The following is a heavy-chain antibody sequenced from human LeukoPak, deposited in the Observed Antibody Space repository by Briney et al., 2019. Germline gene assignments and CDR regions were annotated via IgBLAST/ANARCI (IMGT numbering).Heavy chain of an antibody. CDR1: GFTFSNAW. CDR3: TTASRIRGHTLWFGELFNDAFDI. Sequence: TGGSLRLSCAASGFTFSNAWMSWVRQAPGKGLEWVGRIKSKTDGGTTDYAAPVKGRFTISRDDSKNTLYLQMNSLKTEDTAVYYCTTASRIRGHTLWFGELFNDAFDIWGQGTMVTVSS. CDR2: IKSKTDGGTT. D-gene: IGHD3-10*01. V-gene: IGHV3-15*01. J-gene: IGHJ3*02.